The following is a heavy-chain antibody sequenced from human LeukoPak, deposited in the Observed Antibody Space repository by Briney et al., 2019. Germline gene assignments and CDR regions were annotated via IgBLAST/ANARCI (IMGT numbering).Heavy chain of an antibody. CDR1: GFTFDDYA. Sequence: PGRSLRLSCAASGFTFDDYAMHWVRQAPGKGLDWVSGISWNSGSIGYADSVKGRFTISRDNAKNSLYLQMNSLRAEDTALYYCAKDPGASWDNWFDPRGQGTLVTVSS. CDR3: AKDPGASWDNWFDP. D-gene: IGHD3-10*01. V-gene: IGHV3-9*01. CDR2: ISWNSGSI. J-gene: IGHJ5*02.